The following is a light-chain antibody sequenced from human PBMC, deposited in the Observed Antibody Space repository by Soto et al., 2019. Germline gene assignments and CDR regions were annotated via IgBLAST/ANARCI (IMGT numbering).Light chain of an antibody. CDR3: QHYSTWVWT. CDR1: QSVDSK. V-gene: IGKV3-15*01. CDR2: GAS. Sequence: EIVMTQSPATLSVSPGERATLSCRASQSVDSKLAWYQQKPGQGPRLLIYGASSRATGIPARFSGSGSGTASSLTISSPQCEDCAAYLCQHYSTWVWTFGQGTKVEI. J-gene: IGKJ1*01.